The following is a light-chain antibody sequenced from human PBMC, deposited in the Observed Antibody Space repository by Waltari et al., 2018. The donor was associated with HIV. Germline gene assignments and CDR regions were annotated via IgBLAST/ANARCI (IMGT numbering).Light chain of an antibody. CDR1: SSNTGSNY. J-gene: IGLJ1*01. V-gene: IGLV1-47*01. Sequence: QSVLTQPPSASGTPGQRVPISCSGSSSNTGSNYVYWYQQLPGTTPKLLIYRNKQRPSGIPDRISGSKSATSASLAISGLRSEDEADFSCAACDDSLSGQVFGPGTKVTVL. CDR2: RNK. CDR3: AACDDSLSGQV.